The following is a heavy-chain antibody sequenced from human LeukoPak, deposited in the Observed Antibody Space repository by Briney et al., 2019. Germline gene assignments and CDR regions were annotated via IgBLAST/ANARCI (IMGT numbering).Heavy chain of an antibody. D-gene: IGHD3-10*01. V-gene: IGHV3-30*18. CDR3: AKEPGLSYYYFDY. CDR1: GFTFSSYG. CDR2: ISYDGSNK. Sequence: PGGSLRLSCAASGFTFSSYGMHWVRQAPGKGLEWVAVISYDGSNKYYADSVKGRFTISRDNSKNTLYPQMNSLRAEDTAVYYCAKEPGLSYYYFDYWGQGTPVTVSS. J-gene: IGHJ4*02.